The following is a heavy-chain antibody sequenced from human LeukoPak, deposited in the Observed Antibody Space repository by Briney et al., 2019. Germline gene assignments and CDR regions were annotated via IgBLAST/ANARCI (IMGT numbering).Heavy chain of an antibody. J-gene: IGHJ4*02. V-gene: IGHV3-23*01. CDR2: ISGSGGST. CDR3: AKGTMYYYGSGSLAAVDY. CDR1: GFTFSSYA. Sequence: GGSLSLSCAASGFTFSSYAMSWVRQAPGKGLEWVSAISGSGGSTYYADSVKGRFTISRDNSKNTLYLQMNSLRAEDTAVYYCAKGTMYYYGSGSLAAVDYWGQGTLVTVSS. D-gene: IGHD3-10*01.